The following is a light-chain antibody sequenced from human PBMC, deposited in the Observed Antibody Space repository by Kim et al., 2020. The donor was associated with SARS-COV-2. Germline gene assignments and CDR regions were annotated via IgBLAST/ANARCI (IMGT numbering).Light chain of an antibody. V-gene: IGKV3-11*01. CDR2: DAS. CDR3: QQRSNWPPVT. Sequence: EIVLTQSPAPLSVSPGERATLSCRASQSVSSYLAWYQQKPGQAPRLLIYDASNRATGIPARFSGSGSGTDFTLTISSLEPEDFAVYYCQQRSNWPPVTFGQGTRLEIK. J-gene: IGKJ5*01. CDR1: QSVSSY.